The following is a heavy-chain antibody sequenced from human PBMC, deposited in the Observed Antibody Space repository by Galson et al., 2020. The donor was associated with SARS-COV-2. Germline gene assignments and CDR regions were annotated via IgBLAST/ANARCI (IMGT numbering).Heavy chain of an antibody. CDR2: IYYSGST. Sequence: SQTLSLTCTVSGGSISSYYWSWIRQPPGKGLEWIGYIYYSGSTNYNPSLKSRVTISVDTSKNQFSLKLSSVTAADTAVYYCARMTYLYYYYGMDVWGQVTTVTVSS. D-gene: IGHD2-21*02. CDR3: ARMTYLYYYYGMDV. J-gene: IGHJ6*02. CDR1: GGSISSYY. V-gene: IGHV4-59*01.